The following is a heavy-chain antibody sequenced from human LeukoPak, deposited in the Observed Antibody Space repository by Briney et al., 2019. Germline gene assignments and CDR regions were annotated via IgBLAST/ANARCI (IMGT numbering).Heavy chain of an antibody. CDR3: ASWGRRGSWFDP. CDR2: IYYSGST. J-gene: IGHJ5*02. CDR1: GGSISSGDYY. D-gene: IGHD1-26*01. V-gene: IGHV4-30-4*08. Sequence: ASETLSLTCTVSGGSISSGDYYWSWIRQHPGKGLEWIGYIYYSGSTYYNPSLKSRITISVDTSQNQFSLYLSSVTAADTALYYCASWGRRGSWFDPWGQGTLVTVSS.